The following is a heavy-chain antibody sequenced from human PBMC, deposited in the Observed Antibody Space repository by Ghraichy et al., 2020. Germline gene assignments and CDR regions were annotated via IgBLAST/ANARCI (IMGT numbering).Heavy chain of an antibody. CDR3: ARDSSSYYFDY. Sequence: SETLSLTCTVSGGSVSSGSYYWSWVRQPPGKGLEWIGYIYYSGSTNYNPSLKSRVTISVDTSKNQFSLRLSSVTAADTAVCYCARDSSSYYFDYWGQGTLVTVSS. J-gene: IGHJ4*02. CDR2: IYYSGST. D-gene: IGHD6-13*01. V-gene: IGHV4-61*01. CDR1: GGSVSSGSYY.